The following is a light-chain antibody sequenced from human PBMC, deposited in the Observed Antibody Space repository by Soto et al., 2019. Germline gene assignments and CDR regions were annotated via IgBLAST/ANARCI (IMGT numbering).Light chain of an antibody. J-gene: IGKJ2*01. V-gene: IGKV3-20*01. CDR2: GAS. CDR1: QSGISNY. Sequence: EIVLTQSPATLSLSPGERATLSCRASQSGISNYLAWYQQKPGQAPRLLMYGASSSATGIPDRFSGSGSGTDFTLTISRVEPEDFGVYYCQQYGRSPYTFGQGTKLEIK. CDR3: QQYGRSPYT.